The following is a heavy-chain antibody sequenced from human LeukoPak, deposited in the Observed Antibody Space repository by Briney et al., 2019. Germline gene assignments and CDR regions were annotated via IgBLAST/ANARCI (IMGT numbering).Heavy chain of an antibody. CDR3: AKSSYYDASGYYREYYFDS. V-gene: IGHV3-23*01. D-gene: IGHD3-22*01. CDR1: GFSFSNYA. Sequence: PGGSLRLSCVPSGFSFSNYAMSWVRQAPGKGLEWVSIISGSGGSTHYVDSVKGRFTISRDKTKNTLYLQMNSLRAEDTAVYYCAKSSYYDASGYYREYYFDSWGQGTLVTVSS. CDR2: ISGSGGST. J-gene: IGHJ4*02.